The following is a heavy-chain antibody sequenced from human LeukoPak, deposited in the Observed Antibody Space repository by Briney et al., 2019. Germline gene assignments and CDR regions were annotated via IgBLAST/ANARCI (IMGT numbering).Heavy chain of an antibody. CDR3: ARHLYYYGSGSYYGMDV. V-gene: IGHV4-59*08. Sequence: SETLSLTCTVSGGSLSSYYWSWIRQPPGKGLEWIGYIYYSGSTNYNPSLKSRVTISVDTSKNQFSLKLSSVTAADTAVYYCARHLYYYGSGSYYGMDVWGQGTTVTVSS. J-gene: IGHJ6*02. D-gene: IGHD3-10*01. CDR1: GGSLSSYY. CDR2: IYYSGST.